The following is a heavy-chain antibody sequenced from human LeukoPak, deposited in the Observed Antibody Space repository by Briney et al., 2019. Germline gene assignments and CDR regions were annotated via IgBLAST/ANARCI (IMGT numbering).Heavy chain of an antibody. CDR1: GFTFSDYY. V-gene: IGHV3-11*05. D-gene: IGHD5-24*01. CDR3: ARDREEWVEMATIDDYFDY. CDR2: ISSSSSYT. J-gene: IGHJ4*02. Sequence: KPGGSLRLSCAASGFTFSDYYMSWIRQAPGKGLEWVSYISSSSSYTSYADSVKGRFTISRDNTKNSLYLQMNSLRAEDTAVYYCARDREEWVEMATIDDYFDYWGQGTLVTVSS.